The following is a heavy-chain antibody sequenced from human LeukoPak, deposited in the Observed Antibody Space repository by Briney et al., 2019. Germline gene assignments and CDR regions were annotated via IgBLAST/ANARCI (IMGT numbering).Heavy chain of an antibody. D-gene: IGHD1-1*01. Sequence: ASVKVSCKASGYTFTSYYIHWVRQAPGQGLEWMGMINPSRGSTSYAQKFQGGLTMTRDTSTSTVYMELSSLRSEDTAVDYCTRGVQLERRYYNWFDPWGQGTLVTVSS. CDR1: GYTFTSYY. CDR3: TRGVQLERRYYNWFDP. CDR2: INPSRGST. J-gene: IGHJ5*02. V-gene: IGHV1-46*01.